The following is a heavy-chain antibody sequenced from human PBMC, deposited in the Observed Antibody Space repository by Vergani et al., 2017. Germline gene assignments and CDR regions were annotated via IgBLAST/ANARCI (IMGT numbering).Heavy chain of an antibody. CDR3: AKVRVPGHDSSGYYPPYFDY. CDR1: GFTFSSYA. Sequence: EVQLLESGGGLVQPGGSLRLSCAASGFTFSSYAMSWVRQAPGKGLEWVSAIRVSGGSTYYADSVKGRFTISRDNSKNTLYLQMNSLRAEDTAVYYCAKVRVPGHDSSGYYPPYFDYWGQGTLVTVSS. V-gene: IGHV3-23*01. J-gene: IGHJ4*02. CDR2: IRVSGGST. D-gene: IGHD3-22*01.